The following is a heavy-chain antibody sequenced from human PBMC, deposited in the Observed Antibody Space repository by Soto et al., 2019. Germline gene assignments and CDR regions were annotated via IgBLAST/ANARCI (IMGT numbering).Heavy chain of an antibody. Sequence: EVQLLESGGGLVQPGGSLRLACAASGFTFSSYAMTWVRQAPGKGLEWVSTISGSAGSTYYADSVKGRFTISRDNSKNTLYLQMSRLRAEDTAVYYCAKNMHTHSDYGPFDIWGQGTMVTVSS. J-gene: IGHJ3*02. CDR3: AKNMHTHSDYGPFDI. CDR1: GFTFSSYA. D-gene: IGHD4-17*01. CDR2: ISGSAGST. V-gene: IGHV3-23*01.